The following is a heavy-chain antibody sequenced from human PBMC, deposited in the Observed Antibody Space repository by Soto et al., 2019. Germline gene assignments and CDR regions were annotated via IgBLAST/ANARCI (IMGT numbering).Heavy chain of an antibody. CDR3: TRPRLAAARPGYYYYYMDV. Sequence: EVQLVESGGGLVQPGGSQKLSCAASGFTFSGSAMHWVRQAFRKGLEWVGRIRSKANSYATAYAASVKGRFTISRDDSKNTAYLQMNSLKTEDTAVYYCTRPRLAAARPGYYYYYMDVWGKGTTVTVSS. CDR2: IRSKANSYAT. V-gene: IGHV3-73*01. CDR1: GFTFSGSA. J-gene: IGHJ6*03. D-gene: IGHD6-6*01.